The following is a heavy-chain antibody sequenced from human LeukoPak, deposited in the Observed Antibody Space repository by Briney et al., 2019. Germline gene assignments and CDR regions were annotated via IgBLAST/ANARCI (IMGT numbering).Heavy chain of an antibody. CDR2: IYNSGNT. V-gene: IGHV4-59*01. CDR3: AIMVHGVHTYFAS. D-gene: IGHD3-10*01. Sequence: SETLSLTCTVSGGSISSYYWSWIRQPPGKGLEWIGYIYNSGNTNYNPSLKSRVTISIDTSKNQFSLRMSSVTAADTAVYYCAIMVHGVHTYFASWGQGNLVAVSS. CDR1: GGSISSYY. J-gene: IGHJ4*02.